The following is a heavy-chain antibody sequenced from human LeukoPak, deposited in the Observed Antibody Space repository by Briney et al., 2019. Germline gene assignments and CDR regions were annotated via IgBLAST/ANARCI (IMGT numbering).Heavy chain of an antibody. J-gene: IGHJ5*02. Sequence: ASVKVSCKASGYTFTGYYIHWVRQAPGQGLECMGWIDPNSGGTNYAQKFQGRVTMTRDTSISTAYMELSRLRSDDTAVYYCARGGSGSYFSWLDPWGQGTLVTVST. V-gene: IGHV1-2*02. CDR2: IDPNSGGT. D-gene: IGHD3-10*01. CDR1: GYTFTGYY. CDR3: ARGGSGSYFSWLDP.